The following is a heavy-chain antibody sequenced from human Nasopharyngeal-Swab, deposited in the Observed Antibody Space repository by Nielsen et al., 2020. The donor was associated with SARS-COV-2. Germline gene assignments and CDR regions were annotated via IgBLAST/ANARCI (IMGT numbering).Heavy chain of an antibody. Sequence: VKVSCKASGYTFTRNYIHWIRQAPGQGLEWMGIINPGGDYTNYAQKFQGRVTVTKDTSTSTVYMELSSLRSEDTAVYYCARDHSSSSSWWFDPWGQGTLVTVSS. CDR1: GYTFTRNY. CDR2: INPGGDYT. J-gene: IGHJ5*02. V-gene: IGHV1-46*01. D-gene: IGHD6-6*01. CDR3: ARDHSSSSSWWFDP.